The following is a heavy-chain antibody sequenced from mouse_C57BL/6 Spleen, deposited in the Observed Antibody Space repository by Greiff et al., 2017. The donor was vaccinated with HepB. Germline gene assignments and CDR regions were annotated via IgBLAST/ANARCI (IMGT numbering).Heavy chain of an antibody. V-gene: IGHV1-64*01. CDR2: IHPNSGST. CDR3: ARDYYGSSYEDY. J-gene: IGHJ2*01. CDR1: GYTFTSYW. D-gene: IGHD1-1*01. Sequence: QVQLQQPGAELVKPGASVKLSCKASGYTFTSYWMHWVKQRPGQGLEWIGMIHPNSGSTNYNEKFKSKATLTVDKSSSTAYMQLSSLTSEDSAVYYCARDYYGSSYEDYWCQGTTLTVSS.